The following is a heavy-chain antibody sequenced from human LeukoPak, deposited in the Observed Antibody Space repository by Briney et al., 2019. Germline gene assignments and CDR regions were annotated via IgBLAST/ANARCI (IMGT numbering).Heavy chain of an antibody. CDR3: ARMGSLYSSGWYGMDY. CDR1: GFSLSTSGMC. Sequence: QSGPTLVKPTQTLTLTCTFSGFSLSTSGMCVSWIRQPPGKALEWLARIDWDDDKYYSTSLKTRLTISKDTSKNQVVLTMTNMDPVDTATYYCARMGSLYSSGWYGMDYWGQGTLVTVSS. J-gene: IGHJ4*02. V-gene: IGHV2-70*11. D-gene: IGHD6-19*01. CDR2: IDWDDDK.